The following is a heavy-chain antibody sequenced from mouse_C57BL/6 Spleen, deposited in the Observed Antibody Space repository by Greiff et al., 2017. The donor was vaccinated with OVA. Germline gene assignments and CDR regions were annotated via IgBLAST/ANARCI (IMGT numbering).Heavy chain of an antibody. D-gene: IGHD4-1*01. CDR2: ISSGSSTI. V-gene: IGHV5-17*01. CDR3: ARTGTRVWYFDV. CDR1: GFTFSDYG. Sequence: EVQLVESGGGLVKPGGSLKLSCAASGFTFSDYGMHWVRQAPEKGLEWVAYISSGSSTIYYADTVKGRFTISRDNAKNTLFLQMTSLRSEDTAMYYCARTGTRVWYFDVWGTGTTVTVSS. J-gene: IGHJ1*03.